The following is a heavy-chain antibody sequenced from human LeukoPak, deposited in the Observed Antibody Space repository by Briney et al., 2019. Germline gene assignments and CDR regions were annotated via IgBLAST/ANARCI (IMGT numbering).Heavy chain of an antibody. CDR2: IYYSGST. D-gene: IGHD6-13*01. Sequence: KPSETLSLTCTVSGGSISSYYWSWIRQPPGKGLEWIGYIYYSGSTNYNPSLKSRVTISVDTSKNQFSLKLSSVSAADTAVYYCASGGIGKLGFDYWGQGTLVTVSS. V-gene: IGHV4-59*01. CDR1: GGSISSYY. CDR3: ASGGIGKLGFDY. J-gene: IGHJ4*02.